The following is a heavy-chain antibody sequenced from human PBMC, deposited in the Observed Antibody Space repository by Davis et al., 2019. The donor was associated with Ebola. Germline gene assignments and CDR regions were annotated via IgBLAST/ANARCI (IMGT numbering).Heavy chain of an antibody. D-gene: IGHD1-26*01. Sequence: PGGSLRLSCAASGFTFSGSAMHWVRQASGKGLEWVGRIRSKANSYATASAASVKGRFTISRDDSKNTAYLQMNSLKTEDTAVYYCTLSSGSYWGGYWGQGTLVTVSS. CDR1: GFTFSGSA. CDR3: TLSSGSYWGGY. V-gene: IGHV3-73*01. J-gene: IGHJ4*02. CDR2: IRSKANSYAT.